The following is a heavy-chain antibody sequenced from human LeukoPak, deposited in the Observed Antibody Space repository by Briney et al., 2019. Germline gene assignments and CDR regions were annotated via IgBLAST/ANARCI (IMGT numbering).Heavy chain of an antibody. CDR2: ISGSGGST. CDR1: GFTFSSYA. D-gene: IGHD6-13*01. Sequence: GGSLRLSCAASGFTFSSYAMSWVRQAPGKGLGWVSAISGSGGSTYYADSVKGRFTISRDNSENTLYLQMNSLRAEDTAVYYCAKDLAAAATYYFDYWGQGTLVTVSS. V-gene: IGHV3-23*01. J-gene: IGHJ4*02. CDR3: AKDLAAAATYYFDY.